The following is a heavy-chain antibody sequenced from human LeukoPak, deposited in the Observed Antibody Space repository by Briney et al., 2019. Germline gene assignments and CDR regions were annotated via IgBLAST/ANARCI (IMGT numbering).Heavy chain of an antibody. J-gene: IGHJ4*02. Sequence: TGGSLRLSCAASGFTLSSYSMNWVRQAPGKGLEWVSFISSTSSTICYADSVKGRFTISRDKAKNSLYLQMNSLRDEDTAVYYCARDSSGYGYFDYWGQGTLVTVSS. D-gene: IGHD6-19*01. CDR1: GFTLSSYS. V-gene: IGHV3-48*02. CDR3: ARDSSGYGYFDY. CDR2: ISSTSSTI.